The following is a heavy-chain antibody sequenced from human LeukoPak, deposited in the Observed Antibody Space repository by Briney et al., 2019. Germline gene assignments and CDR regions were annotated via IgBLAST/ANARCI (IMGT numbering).Heavy chain of an antibody. Sequence: KSSETLSLTCTVSGGSISSGGYYWTWIRQHPGKGLEYIGYIYYTGTTYNNPSLMSRVTISIDTSKNHFSLKLTSVTAADTAVYYCARNRDVHNGMDVWGQGITVIVSS. CDR3: ARNRDVHNGMDV. D-gene: IGHD1-14*01. J-gene: IGHJ6*02. V-gene: IGHV4-31*03. CDR1: GGSISSGGYY. CDR2: IYYTGTT.